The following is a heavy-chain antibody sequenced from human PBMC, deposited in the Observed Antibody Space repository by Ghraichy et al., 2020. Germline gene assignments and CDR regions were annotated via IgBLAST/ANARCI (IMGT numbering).Heavy chain of an antibody. CDR2: ISGSGGST. J-gene: IGHJ4*02. V-gene: IGHV3-23*01. D-gene: IGHD5-24*01. Sequence: GGSLRLSCAASGFTFSSYAMNWVRQARGKGLEWVSAISGSGGSTYYADSVKGRFTISRDNSENTLSLQMNSLRAEDTAVYYCAKSRDGYIEYWGQGTLVTVSS. CDR3: AKSRDGYIEY. CDR1: GFTFSSYA.